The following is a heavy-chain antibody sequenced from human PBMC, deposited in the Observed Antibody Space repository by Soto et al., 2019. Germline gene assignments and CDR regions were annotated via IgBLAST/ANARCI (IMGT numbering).Heavy chain of an antibody. CDR1: GFSFNSYA. CDR2: ITGSGDDT. Sequence: EVQLLESGGGLVQPGGSLRLSCAASGFSFNSYAMSWVRQAPGQGLEWVTAITGSGDDTFHADSVQGRFTISRDNSQNTLYLRMDSLRAEDTAVYYCASVAGNYYYYYGMDVWGQGTTVTVSS. V-gene: IGHV3-23*01. CDR3: ASVAGNYYYYYGMDV. J-gene: IGHJ6*02. D-gene: IGHD6-19*01.